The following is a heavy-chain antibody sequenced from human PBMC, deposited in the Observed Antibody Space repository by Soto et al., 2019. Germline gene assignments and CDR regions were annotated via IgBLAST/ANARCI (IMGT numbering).Heavy chain of an antibody. CDR2: IIPILDIP. CDR3: ASHFTGVLVLGASPPGGDNYGWDV. J-gene: IGHJ6*02. D-gene: IGHD2-15*01. CDR1: GGTFSRYT. Sequence: QVPLVQSGAEVKKPGSSVKVSCKASGGTFSRYTISWVRQAPGQGLEWMGRIIPILDIPNYAQNFQGRVTITADKSTSTAYMELSSLRFDDTAVYYCASHFTGVLVLGASPPGGDNYGWDVWGQGTTVTVSS. V-gene: IGHV1-69*02.